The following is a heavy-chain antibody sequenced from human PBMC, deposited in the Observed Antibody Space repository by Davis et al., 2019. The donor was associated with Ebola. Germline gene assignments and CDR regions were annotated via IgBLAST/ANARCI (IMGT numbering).Heavy chain of an antibody. V-gene: IGHV3-43*01. D-gene: IGHD2-2*02. CDR2: VSWDGYST. Sequence: PGGSLRLSCAASGFTFDGYTMHWVRHSPGKGLEWVSLVSWDGYSTYYAESVKGRFTISRDNSKHSLYLQLNSLRTEDTAFYYCAKGAYTYHQFFFDYWGQGTLVTVSS. CDR3: AKGAYTYHQFFFDY. CDR1: GFTFDGYT. J-gene: IGHJ4*02.